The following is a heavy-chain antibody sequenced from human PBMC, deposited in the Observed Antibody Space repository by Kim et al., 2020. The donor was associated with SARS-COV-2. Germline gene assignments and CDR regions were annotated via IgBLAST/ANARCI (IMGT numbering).Heavy chain of an antibody. D-gene: IGHD6-13*01. V-gene: IGHV4-59*13. CDR1: GGSISSYY. Sequence: SETLSLTCTVSGGSISSYYWSWIRQPPGKGLEWIGYIYYSGNTNYNPSLKSRVTISVDTSKNQFSLELSSVTAADTAVYYCARGGGGGSIAAAGGGLDYWGQGTLVIVSS. J-gene: IGHJ4*02. CDR2: IYYSGNT. CDR3: ARGGGGGSIAAAGGGLDY.